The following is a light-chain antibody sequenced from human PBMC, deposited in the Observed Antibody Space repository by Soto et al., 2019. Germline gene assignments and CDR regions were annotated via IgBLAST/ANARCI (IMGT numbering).Light chain of an antibody. CDR1: SSDVGGYNY. CDR2: DVS. Sequence: QSALTQPASVSGSPGQSITISCTGTSSDVGGYNYVSWYQQHPGKVPKLMIYDVSNRPSGASNRFSGSKSGNTASLTISGLQAEDEADYYCSSYTRSSTHVFGTGTKLTVL. V-gene: IGLV2-14*01. CDR3: SSYTRSSTHV. J-gene: IGLJ1*01.